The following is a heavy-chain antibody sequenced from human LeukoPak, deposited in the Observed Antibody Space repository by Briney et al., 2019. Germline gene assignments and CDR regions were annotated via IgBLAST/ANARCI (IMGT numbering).Heavy chain of an antibody. CDR2: IYHDGRI. D-gene: IGHD1-20*01. CDR3: ARDTSPGITGTY. V-gene: IGHV4-38-2*02. J-gene: IGHJ4*02. CDR1: GYSITNGYY. Sequence: ETLSLTCTVSGYSITNGYYWGWIRQPPGKGLEWIGSIYHDGRIDYNPSLKSRVTISRDTSNDQFSLKLSSVTAADTAMYYCARDTSPGITGTYWGQGTLVTVSS.